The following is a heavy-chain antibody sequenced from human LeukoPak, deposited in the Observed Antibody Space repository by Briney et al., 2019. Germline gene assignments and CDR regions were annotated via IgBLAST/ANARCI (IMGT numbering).Heavy chain of an antibody. J-gene: IGHJ4*02. V-gene: IGHV3-53*01. D-gene: IGHD5-18*01. CDR3: ATRIQYRFDQ. CDR1: GFSVSSNY. CDR2: IYSGGST. Sequence: GSLRLSCAASGFSVSSNYMSWVRQAPGKGLEWVSVIYSGGSTYYADSVKGRFTISRDNSKNTLYLQMSSLRAEDTAVYYCATRIQYRFDQWGQGTLVTVSS.